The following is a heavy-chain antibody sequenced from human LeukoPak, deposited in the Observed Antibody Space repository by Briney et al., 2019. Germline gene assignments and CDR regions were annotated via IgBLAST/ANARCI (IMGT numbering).Heavy chain of an antibody. J-gene: IGHJ4*02. D-gene: IGHD3-22*01. Sequence: ASVKVSCKASGYTFTSYYMHWVRQAPGQGLEWMGWISAYNGNTNYAQKLQGRVTMTTDTSTSTAYMELRSLRSDDTAVYYCARDPGSLRYYYDSSGYCDYWGQGTLVTVSS. V-gene: IGHV1-18*04. CDR3: ARDPGSLRYYYDSSGYCDY. CDR1: GYTFTSYY. CDR2: ISAYNGNT.